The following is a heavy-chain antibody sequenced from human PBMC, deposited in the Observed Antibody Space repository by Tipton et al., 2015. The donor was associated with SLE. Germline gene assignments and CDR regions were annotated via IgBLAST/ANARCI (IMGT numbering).Heavy chain of an antibody. V-gene: IGHV4-59*11. Sequence: TLSLTCTVSGGSFSRHYWTWIRQPPGKGLEWIGNIYYSGSTYSHPSLKSRVTMSVDRTKNQLSLKLTSMTAADTAVYYCARVSETRSSPVFDVWGQGTLVTVSS. J-gene: IGHJ4*02. CDR3: ARVSETRSSPVFDV. CDR1: GGSFSRHY. D-gene: IGHD1-26*01. CDR2: IYYSGST.